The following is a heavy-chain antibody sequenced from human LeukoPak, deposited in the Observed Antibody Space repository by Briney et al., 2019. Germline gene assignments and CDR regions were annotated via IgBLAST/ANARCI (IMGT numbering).Heavy chain of an antibody. CDR3: ATVAYSGSSRWFDL. J-gene: IGHJ5*02. D-gene: IGHD1-26*01. CDR1: GYTLTELS. CDR2: FDPEDGET. Sequence: AASVKVSCKVSGYTLTELSMHWVRQAPGKGLEWMGGFDPEDGETIYAQKFQGRVTMTEDTSTDTAYMELSSLRSEDTAVYYCATVAYSGSSRWFDLWGQGTLVTVSS. V-gene: IGHV1-24*01.